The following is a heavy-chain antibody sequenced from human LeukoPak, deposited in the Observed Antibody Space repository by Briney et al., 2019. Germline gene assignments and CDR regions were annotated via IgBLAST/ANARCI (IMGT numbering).Heavy chain of an antibody. J-gene: IGHJ1*01. V-gene: IGHV4-34*01. Sequence: PSETLSLTCAVYGGSFSGYYWSWVRQPPGKGLEWIGEINHSGSTNYNPSLKSRVTISVDTSKNQFSLKLSSVTAADTAVYYCARGTGWYFFSEYFQHWGQGTLVTVSS. CDR2: INHSGST. CDR3: ARGTGWYFFSEYFQH. D-gene: IGHD6-19*01. CDR1: GGSFSGYY.